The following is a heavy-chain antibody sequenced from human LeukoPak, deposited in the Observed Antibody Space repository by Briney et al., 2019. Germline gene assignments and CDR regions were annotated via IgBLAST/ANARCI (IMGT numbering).Heavy chain of an antibody. D-gene: IGHD3-22*01. CDR3: ARRGTMIVVVGHYYFDY. Sequence: GGSLRLSCAASGFTFSSYWMSWVRQAPGKGLEWVANIKQDGSEKYYVDSVKGRFTISRDNAKNSLYLQKNSLRAEDTAVYYCARRGTMIVVVGHYYFDYWGQGTLVTVSS. CDR2: IKQDGSEK. J-gene: IGHJ4*02. CDR1: GFTFSSYW. V-gene: IGHV3-7*01.